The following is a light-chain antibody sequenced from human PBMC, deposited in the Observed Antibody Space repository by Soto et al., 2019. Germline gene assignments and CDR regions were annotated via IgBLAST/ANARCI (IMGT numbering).Light chain of an antibody. Sequence: QPVLTQSPSASASLGASVKLTCTLSSGHSSYAIAWHQQQPEKGPRYLMKLNSDGSHSKGDGIPDRFSGSSSGAERYLTISSLQSGDEADYYCQTWGTGGVVFGGGTKLTVL. J-gene: IGLJ2*01. CDR3: QTWGTGGVV. CDR2: LNSDGSH. V-gene: IGLV4-69*01. CDR1: SGHSSYA.